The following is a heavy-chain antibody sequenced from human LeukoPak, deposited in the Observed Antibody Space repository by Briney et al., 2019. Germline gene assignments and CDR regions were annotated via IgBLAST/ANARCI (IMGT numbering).Heavy chain of an antibody. J-gene: IGHJ4*02. CDR3: GRDLDWGAFDH. Sequence: GGSLRLSCAASGFTFSGSAMHWVRQAPGKGLEWVSGIVGSGGTTYYADSVKGRFTISRDNSKNALYLQMNSLRAEDTAVYYCGRDLDWGAFDHWGQGTLVTVSS. CDR2: IVGSGGTT. V-gene: IGHV3-23*01. CDR1: GFTFSGSA. D-gene: IGHD3-9*01.